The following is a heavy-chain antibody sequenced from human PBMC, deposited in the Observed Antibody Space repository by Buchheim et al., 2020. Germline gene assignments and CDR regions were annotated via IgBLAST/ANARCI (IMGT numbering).Heavy chain of an antibody. CDR1: GFTFSSYG. CDR2: IWYDGSNK. CDR3: AREVYYDFWSGYYYYYYGMDV. V-gene: IGHV3-33*01. J-gene: IGHJ6*02. Sequence: QVQLVESGGGVVQPGRSLRLSCAASGFTFSSYGMHWVRQAPGKGLEWVAVIWYDGSNKYYADSVKGRFTISRDNFKNTLYLQMNSLRAEDTAVYYCAREVYYDFWSGYYYYYYGMDVWGQGTT. D-gene: IGHD3-3*01.